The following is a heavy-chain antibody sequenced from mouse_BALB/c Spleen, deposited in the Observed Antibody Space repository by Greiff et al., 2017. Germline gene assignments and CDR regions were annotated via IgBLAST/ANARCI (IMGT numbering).Heavy chain of an antibody. CDR3: AYDGSAWFAY. J-gene: IGHJ3*01. CDR2: ISSGGST. D-gene: IGHD1-1*01. Sequence: EVQLVESGGGLVKPGGSLKLSCAASGFTFSSYAMSWVRQTPEKRLEWVASISSGGSTYYPDSVKGRFTISRDNARNILYLQMSSLRSEDTAMYYCAYDGSAWFAYWGQGTLVTVSA. V-gene: IGHV5-6-5*01. CDR1: GFTFSSYA.